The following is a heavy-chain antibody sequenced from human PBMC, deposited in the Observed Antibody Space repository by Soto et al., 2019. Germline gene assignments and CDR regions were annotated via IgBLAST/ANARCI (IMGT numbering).Heavy chain of an antibody. D-gene: IGHD3-9*01. CDR1: GFTFSSYW. Sequence: GGSLRLSCAASGFTFSSYWMSWVRQAPGKGLEWVANIKQDGSEKYYVDSVKGRFTISRDNAKNSLYLQMNSLRAEDTAVYYCAREYYDILTGYYTPQCYFDYWGQGTLVTVSS. CDR2: IKQDGSEK. CDR3: AREYYDILTGYYTPQCYFDY. V-gene: IGHV3-7*01. J-gene: IGHJ4*02.